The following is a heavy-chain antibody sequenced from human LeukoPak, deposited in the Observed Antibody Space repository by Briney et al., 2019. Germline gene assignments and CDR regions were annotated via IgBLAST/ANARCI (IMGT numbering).Heavy chain of an antibody. D-gene: IGHD2-21*02. CDR2: ISAYNGNT. J-gene: IGHJ4*02. CDR3: ARWAYCGGDCYYYFDY. CDR1: GYTFTSYG. Sequence: ASVKVSCKASGYTFTSYGISWVRQAPGQGLEWMGWISAYNGNTNYAQKFQGRVTITADESTSTAYMELSSLRSEDTAVYYCARWAYCGGDCYYYFDYWGQGTLVTVSS. V-gene: IGHV1-18*01.